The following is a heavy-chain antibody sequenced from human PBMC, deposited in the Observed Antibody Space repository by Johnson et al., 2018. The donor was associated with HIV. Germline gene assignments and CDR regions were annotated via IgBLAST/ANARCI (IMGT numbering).Heavy chain of an antibody. CDR1: GFTFSSYA. J-gene: IGHJ3*02. V-gene: IGHV3-64*01. CDR3: ARVGPGHAFDI. Sequence: VQLVESGGGLVQPGGSLRLSCAASGFTFSSYAMHWVRQAPGKGLEYVSAISSNGGSTYYANSVKGRFTISRDNSKNTLYLQMNSLRAEDTALYYCARVGPGHAFDIWGQGTMVTVSS. CDR2: ISSNGGST.